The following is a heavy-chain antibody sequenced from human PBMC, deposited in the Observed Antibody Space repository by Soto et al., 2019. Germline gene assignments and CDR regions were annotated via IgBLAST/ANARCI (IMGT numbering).Heavy chain of an antibody. Sequence: PSETLSLTCTVSGDSIRNYFWSWIRQPAGKGLEWIGRIYTSGSSNYNPSLKSRLTMSVDTSKNQVSLNLRSVTAADTAVYYCARDPGTSMIENYYNGMDVWGRGTTVTVYS. CDR2: IYTSGSS. J-gene: IGHJ6*04. D-gene: IGHD3-16*01. V-gene: IGHV4-4*07. CDR1: GDSIRNYF. CDR3: ARDPGTSMIENYYNGMDV.